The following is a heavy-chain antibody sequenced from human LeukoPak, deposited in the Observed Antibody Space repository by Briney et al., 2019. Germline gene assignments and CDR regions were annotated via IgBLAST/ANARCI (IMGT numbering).Heavy chain of an antibody. CDR3: ARDLWDGTGY. CDR1: GFSSTY. D-gene: IGHD3-3*01. Sequence: GGSLRLSCVASGFSSTYTSWVRQAPGKGLEWVSVIYSGDSTYYADSVRGRFTISRDISKNTVYLQMNSLRPEDTAVYYCARDLWDGTGYWGQGTLVTVAS. V-gene: IGHV3-66*02. J-gene: IGHJ4*02. CDR2: IYSGDST.